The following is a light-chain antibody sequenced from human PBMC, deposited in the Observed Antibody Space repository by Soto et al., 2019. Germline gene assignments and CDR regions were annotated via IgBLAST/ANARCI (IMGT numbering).Light chain of an antibody. Sequence: QSVLTQPASVSGSPGQSITISCTGTSSDVGGYNYVSWYQQHPGKAPKLMIYDVSNRPSGVSNRFSGSKSGNTASLTISGLQAEDEADYYCSSYTSSSTPLVFRTGSKVTVL. CDR2: DVS. CDR1: SSDVGGYNY. V-gene: IGLV2-14*01. J-gene: IGLJ1*01. CDR3: SSYTSSSTPLV.